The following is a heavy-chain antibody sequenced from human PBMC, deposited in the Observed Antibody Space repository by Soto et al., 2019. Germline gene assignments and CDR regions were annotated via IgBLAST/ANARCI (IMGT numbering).Heavy chain of an antibody. CDR3: ARQLRFLEPGYGMDV. CDR1: GFTFSSYA. CDR2: ISFDGTNK. J-gene: IGHJ6*02. Sequence: PGGSLRLSCAASGFTFSSYAMHWVRQAPGKGLEWVAVISFDGTNKNDADSVKGRFTISRDNSKNTLYLQMNSLRVEDTAVYYCARQLRFLEPGYGMDVSGQGTTVTVSS. D-gene: IGHD3-3*01. V-gene: IGHV3-30*04.